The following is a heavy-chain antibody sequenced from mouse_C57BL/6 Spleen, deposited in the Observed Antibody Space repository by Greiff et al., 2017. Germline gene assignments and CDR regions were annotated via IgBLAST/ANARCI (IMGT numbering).Heavy chain of an antibody. CDR1: GYTFTSYW. CDR2: INPSSGYT. D-gene: IGHD1-1*01. J-gene: IGHJ2*01. Sequence: QVHVKQSGAELAKPGASVKLSCKASGYTFTSYWMHWVKQRPGQGLEWIGYINPSSGYTKYNQKFKDKATLTADKSSSTAYMQLSSLTYEDSAVYYCARSTVVATKGFDYWGQGTTLTVSS. CDR3: ARSTVVATKGFDY. V-gene: IGHV1-7*01.